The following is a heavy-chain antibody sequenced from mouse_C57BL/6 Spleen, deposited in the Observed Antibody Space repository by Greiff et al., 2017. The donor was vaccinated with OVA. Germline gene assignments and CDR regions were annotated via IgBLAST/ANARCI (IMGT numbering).Heavy chain of an antibody. CDR3: ARSRGGDDYDGDYYAMDY. V-gene: IGHV1-82*01. Sequence: VQLQQSGPELVKPGASVKISCKASGYAFSSSWMNWVKQRPGKGLEWIGRIYPGDGDTNYNGKFKGKATLTADKSSSTAYMQLSSLTSEDSAVYFCARSRGGDDYDGDYYAMDYWGQGTSVTVSS. J-gene: IGHJ4*01. CDR2: IYPGDGDT. D-gene: IGHD2-4*01. CDR1: GYAFSSSW.